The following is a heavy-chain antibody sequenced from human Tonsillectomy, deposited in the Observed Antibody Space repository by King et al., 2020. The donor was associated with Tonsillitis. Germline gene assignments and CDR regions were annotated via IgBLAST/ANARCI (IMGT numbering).Heavy chain of an antibody. CDR1: GFTFSSYA. V-gene: IGHV3-23*04. D-gene: IGHD3-22*01. CDR2: ISGSGGST. Sequence: EVQLVESGGGLVQPGGSLRLSCAASGFTFSSYAMSWVRQAPGKGLEWVSDISGSGGSTYYGDSVKGRFTISRDNSKNTLYLQMNSLRVEDTAVYYCLPGVTMIVVGAFDIWGQGTMVTVSS. CDR3: LPGVTMIVVGAFDI. J-gene: IGHJ3*02.